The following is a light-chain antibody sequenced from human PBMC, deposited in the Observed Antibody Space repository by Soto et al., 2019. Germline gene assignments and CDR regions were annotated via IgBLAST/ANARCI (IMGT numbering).Light chain of an antibody. CDR2: GAS. CDR3: QQYGSSPLT. V-gene: IGKV3-20*01. Sequence: EIVLTKSPGTLSLSPGERATLSCRASQSFSSRYLAWYQQKPGQAPRLLIYGASSRATGIPDRFSGSGSGTDFTLTIRRLEPEDFAVYYCQQYGSSPLTFGGGTKVEIK. J-gene: IGKJ4*01. CDR1: QSFSSRY.